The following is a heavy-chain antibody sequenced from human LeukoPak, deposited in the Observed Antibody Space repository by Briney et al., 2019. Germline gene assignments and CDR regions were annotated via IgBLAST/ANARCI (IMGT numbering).Heavy chain of an antibody. V-gene: IGHV3-9*01. J-gene: IGHJ4*02. CDR3: AKGFSIAAQLDY. CDR2: ISWNSGSI. CDR1: GFTFDDYA. D-gene: IGHD6-6*01. Sequence: GGSLRLSCAASGFTFDDYAMHWVRQAPGKGLEWVSGISWNSGSIGYADSVKGRLTISRDNAKNSLYLQMNSLRAEDTALYYCAKGFSIAAQLDYWGQGTLVTVSS.